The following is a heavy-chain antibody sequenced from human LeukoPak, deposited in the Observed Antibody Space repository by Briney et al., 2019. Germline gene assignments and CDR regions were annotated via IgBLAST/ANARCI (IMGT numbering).Heavy chain of an antibody. J-gene: IGHJ3*02. D-gene: IGHD2-21*02. CDR3: ARDPYCGGDCYMSAENAFDI. V-gene: IGHV7-4-1*02. Sequence: ASVKVSCKASGYTFTSYGISWVRQAPGQGLEWMGWINTNTGNPTYAQGFTGRFVFSLDTSVSTAYLQISSLKAEDTAVYYCARDPYCGGDCYMSAENAFDIWGQGTMVTVSS. CDR1: GYTFTSYG. CDR2: INTNTGNP.